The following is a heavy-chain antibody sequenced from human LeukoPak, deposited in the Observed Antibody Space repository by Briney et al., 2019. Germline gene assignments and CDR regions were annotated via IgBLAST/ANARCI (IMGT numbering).Heavy chain of an antibody. V-gene: IGHV5-51*01. CDR1: GYIFTSYW. CDR3: ARPRRDGYNIDAFDI. Sequence: GESLKISCKGSGYIFTSYWIGWVRQMPGKGLEWMGIIYPGDSDTSYSPSFQGQVTISADKSISTAYLQWSSLKASDTAMYYCARPRRDGYNIDAFDIWGQGTMVTVSS. D-gene: IGHD5-24*01. CDR2: IYPGDSDT. J-gene: IGHJ3*02.